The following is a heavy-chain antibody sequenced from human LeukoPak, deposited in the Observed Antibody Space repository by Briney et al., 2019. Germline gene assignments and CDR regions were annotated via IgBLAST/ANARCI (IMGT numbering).Heavy chain of an antibody. V-gene: IGHV3-9*01. Sequence: GRSLRLSCAASGFTFDDYAMPWVRQAPGKGLEWVSGISWNSGSIGYADSVKGRFTISRDNAKNSLYLQMNSLRAEDTALYYCAKPLLPAAAVYYYGMDVWGQGTTVTVSS. CDR1: GFTFDDYA. CDR2: ISWNSGSI. CDR3: AKPLLPAAAVYYYGMDV. D-gene: IGHD2-2*01. J-gene: IGHJ6*02.